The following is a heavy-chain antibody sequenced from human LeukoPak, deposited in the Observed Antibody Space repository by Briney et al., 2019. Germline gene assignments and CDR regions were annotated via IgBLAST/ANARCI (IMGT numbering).Heavy chain of an antibody. CDR1: GYTFTSYD. CDR3: ARALIAAAGTHTP. Sequence: GAPVKVSCKASGYTFTSYDINWVRQATGQGLEWMGWMNPNSGNTGYAQKFQGRVTMTRNTSISTAYMELSSLRSEDTAVYYCARALIAAAGTHTPWGQGTLVTVSS. D-gene: IGHD6-13*01. V-gene: IGHV1-8*01. J-gene: IGHJ5*02. CDR2: MNPNSGNT.